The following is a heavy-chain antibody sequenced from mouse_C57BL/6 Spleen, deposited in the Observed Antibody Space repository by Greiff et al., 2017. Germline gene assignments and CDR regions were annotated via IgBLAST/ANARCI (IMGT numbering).Heavy chain of an antibody. V-gene: IGHV1-55*01. CDR2: IYPGSGST. CDR3: ARGTVGYAMDY. Sequence: QVQLQQPGAELVKPGASVKMSCKASGYTFTSYWINWVKQRPGQGLEWIGDIYPGSGSTNYNEKFKSKDTLTVDPSSSTAYMPLSSLPSEASAVYCRARGTVGYAMDYWGQGTSVTVSS. D-gene: IGHD3-3*01. CDR1: GYTFTSYW. J-gene: IGHJ4*01.